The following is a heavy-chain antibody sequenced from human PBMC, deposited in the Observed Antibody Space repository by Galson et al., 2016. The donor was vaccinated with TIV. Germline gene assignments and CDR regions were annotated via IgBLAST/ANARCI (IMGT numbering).Heavy chain of an antibody. CDR1: RFTFGAYV. CDR2: ISIGGTHS. J-gene: IGHJ4*02. V-gene: IGHV3-21*06. D-gene: IGHD4-17*01. Sequence: SLRLSCAASRFTFGAYVMHWVRQAPGKGLDWVSSISIGGTHSYYADSVRGRFTISRDNARSSLYLQMNNLRAEDTAVYYCARVVSDGDYSPPLFNYWGQGTQVTVSS. CDR3: ARVVSDGDYSPPLFNY.